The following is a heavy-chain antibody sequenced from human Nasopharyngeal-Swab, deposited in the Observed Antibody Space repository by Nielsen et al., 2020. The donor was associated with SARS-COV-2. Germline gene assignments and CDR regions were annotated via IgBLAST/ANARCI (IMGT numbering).Heavy chain of an antibody. Sequence: SVKVSCKASGGTFSSYAISWVRQAPGQGLEWMGGIIPILGIANYAQKFQGRVTITADKSTSTAYMELSSLRSEDTAVYYCARDESVVVPAAIPYWGQGTLVTVSS. D-gene: IGHD2-2*02. CDR3: ARDESVVVPAAIPY. CDR1: GGTFSSYA. V-gene: IGHV1-69*10. CDR2: IIPILGIA. J-gene: IGHJ4*02.